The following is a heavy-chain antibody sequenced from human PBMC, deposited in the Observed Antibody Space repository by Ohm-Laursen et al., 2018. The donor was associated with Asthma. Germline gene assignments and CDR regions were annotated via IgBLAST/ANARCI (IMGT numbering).Heavy chain of an antibody. CDR2: ISSSSNTI. V-gene: IGHV3-48*01. D-gene: IGHD1-14*01. CDR3: AKGMTGVDY. J-gene: IGHJ4*02. Sequence: SLRLSCTASGFTFSSYSMNWVRQAPGKGLEWVSYISSSSNTIYYADSVKGRFTISRDNSKNTLSLQMNSLRAEDTAMYYCAKGMTGVDYWGQGTLVTVSS. CDR1: GFTFSSYS.